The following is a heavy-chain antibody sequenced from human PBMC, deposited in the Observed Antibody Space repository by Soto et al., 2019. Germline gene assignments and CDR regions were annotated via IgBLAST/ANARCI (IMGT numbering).Heavy chain of an antibody. V-gene: IGHV6-1*01. Sequence: SQTLSLICAISGDSVSSNSAAWNWIRQSPSRGLEWLGRTYYRSKWYNDYAVSVKSRITINPDTSKNQFSLQLNSVTPEDTAVYYCARSSVAGTGPYYYYGMDVWGQGTTVTVSS. CDR2: TYYRSKWYN. CDR3: ARSSVAGTGPYYYYGMDV. D-gene: IGHD6-19*01. CDR1: GDSVSSNSAA. J-gene: IGHJ6*02.